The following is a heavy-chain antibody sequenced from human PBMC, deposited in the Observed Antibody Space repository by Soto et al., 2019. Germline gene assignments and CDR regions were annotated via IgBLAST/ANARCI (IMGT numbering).Heavy chain of an antibody. Sequence: SVKVSCKASGGTFSSYAISWVRQAPGQGLEWMGGIIPIFGTANYAQKFQGRVTITADESTSTAYMELSSLRSEDAAVYYCAREYYYGSGSPYHDAFDIWGQGTMVTVSS. J-gene: IGHJ3*02. CDR3: AREYYYGSGSPYHDAFDI. V-gene: IGHV1-69*13. D-gene: IGHD3-10*01. CDR1: GGTFSSYA. CDR2: IIPIFGTA.